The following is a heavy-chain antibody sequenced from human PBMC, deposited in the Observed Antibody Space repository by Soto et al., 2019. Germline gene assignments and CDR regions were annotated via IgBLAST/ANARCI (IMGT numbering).Heavy chain of an antibody. Sequence: ASVKVSCKASGYTLTSYGISWVRQAPGQGLEWMGWISAYNGNTNYAEKFQGRVTMTTDTSTSTAYMELRSLRSDDTAVYYCARDRTYKYIGLTFDYWGQGTLVTVSS. CDR1: GYTLTSYG. J-gene: IGHJ4*02. D-gene: IGHD5-12*01. CDR3: ARDRTYKYIGLTFDY. CDR2: ISAYNGNT. V-gene: IGHV1-18*04.